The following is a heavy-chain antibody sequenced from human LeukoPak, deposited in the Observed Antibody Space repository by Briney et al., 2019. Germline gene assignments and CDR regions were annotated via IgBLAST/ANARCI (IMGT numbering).Heavy chain of an antibody. CDR1: GFTFSSYW. CDR2: VNQDGSEK. D-gene: IGHD5-18*01. J-gene: IGHJ4*02. Sequence: KTGGSLRLSCAASGFTFSSYWMSWVRQAPGKGLEWVANVNQDGSEKTYVDSVKGRFTISRDNSKNTLYLQMNSLRAEDTAVYYCANQYSYGRHFDYWGQGTLVTVSS. CDR3: ANQYSYGRHFDY. V-gene: IGHV3-7*01.